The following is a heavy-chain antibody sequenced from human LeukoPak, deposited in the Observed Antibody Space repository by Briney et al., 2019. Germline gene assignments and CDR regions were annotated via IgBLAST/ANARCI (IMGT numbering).Heavy chain of an antibody. CDR2: INPNNGGT. J-gene: IGHJ4*02. V-gene: IGHV1-2*02. Sequence: ASVKVSCKASGYTFTSYGISWVRQAPGQGLEWMGWINPNNGGTKYGKKFQGRVTMTSDTSISTAYMELSRLRYDDTAMYYCARDRGSSWFADYWGQGTLVTVSS. CDR1: GYTFTSYG. CDR3: ARDRGSSWFADY. D-gene: IGHD6-13*01.